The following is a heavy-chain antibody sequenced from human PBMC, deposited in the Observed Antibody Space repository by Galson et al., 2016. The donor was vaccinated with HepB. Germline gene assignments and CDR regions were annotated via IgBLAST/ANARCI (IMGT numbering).Heavy chain of an antibody. J-gene: IGHJ4*02. CDR3: AKDADFGGIDDY. D-gene: IGHD4-23*01. CDR1: GFTFSRYG. Sequence: SLRLSCAASGFTFSRYGMHWVRQAPGKGLEWLSVISNDESLYADSVKGRFTVSRDNSKNAQYLQMNSLRPEDTAVYYCAKDADFGGIDDYWGQGTLVIVSS. CDR2: ISNDES. V-gene: IGHV3-30*18.